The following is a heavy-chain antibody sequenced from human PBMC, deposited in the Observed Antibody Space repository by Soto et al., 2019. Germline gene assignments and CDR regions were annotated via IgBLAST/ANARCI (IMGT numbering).Heavy chain of an antibody. Sequence: GSLRLSCAASGFTFSSYGMHWVRQAPGKGLEWVAVIWYDGSNKYYADSVKGRFTISRDNSKNTLYLQMNSLRAGDTAVYYCARGRNYGGVYARYYYYYYGMDVWGQGTTVTVSS. CDR3: ARGRNYGGVYARYYYYYYGMDV. CDR2: IWYDGSNK. CDR1: GFTFSSYG. J-gene: IGHJ6*02. V-gene: IGHV3-33*01. D-gene: IGHD2-8*01.